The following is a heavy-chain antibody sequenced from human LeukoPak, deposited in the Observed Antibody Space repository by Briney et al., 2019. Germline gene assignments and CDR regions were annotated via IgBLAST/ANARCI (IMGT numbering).Heavy chain of an antibody. J-gene: IGHJ5*02. CDR2: IKKDGSEK. CDR3: VREGGSGWYSGWFDP. Sequence: GGSLRLSCAASGFILSSYWMSWVRQAPGKGLEWVANIKKDGSEKKYVDSVKGRFTISRDNAENSLYLQMNSLRDEDTAIYYCVREGGSGWYSGWFDPWGQGTLVIVSS. D-gene: IGHD6-19*01. V-gene: IGHV3-7*01. CDR1: GFILSSYW.